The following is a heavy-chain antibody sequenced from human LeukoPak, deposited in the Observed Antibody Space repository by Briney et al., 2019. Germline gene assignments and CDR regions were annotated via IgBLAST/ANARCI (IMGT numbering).Heavy chain of an antibody. V-gene: IGHV4-59*01. CDR2: IYYSGST. J-gene: IGHJ4*01. CDR1: GGSINSNY. Sequence: PSETLSLTCTVSGGSINSNYRSWIRQPPGKGLEWIGYIYYSGSTNYNPSLKGRVTISRDTSKNQFSLKLRSVTAADTAVYYCTSGGMVSGDYWGHGTLVTVSS. D-gene: IGHD2-8*01. CDR3: TSGGMVSGDY.